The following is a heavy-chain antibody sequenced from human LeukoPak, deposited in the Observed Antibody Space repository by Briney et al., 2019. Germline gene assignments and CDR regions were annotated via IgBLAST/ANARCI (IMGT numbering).Heavy chain of an antibody. CDR3: ARLWIAVAGDYYYGMDV. CDR1: GGSISSSSYY. Sequence: KPSETLSLTCTVSGGSISSSSYYWGWIRQPPGKGLEWIGSIYYSGSTYYNPSLKSRVTISVDTSKNQFSLKLSSVTAADTAVYYCARLWIAVAGDYYYGMDVWGQGTTVTVSS. J-gene: IGHJ6*02. D-gene: IGHD6-19*01. V-gene: IGHV4-39*01. CDR2: IYYSGST.